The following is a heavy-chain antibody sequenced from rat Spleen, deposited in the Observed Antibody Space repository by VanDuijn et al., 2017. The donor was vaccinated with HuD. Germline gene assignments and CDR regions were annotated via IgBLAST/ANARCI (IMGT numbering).Heavy chain of an antibody. D-gene: IGHD1-9*01. J-gene: IGHJ2*01. CDR3: ARRHYGYTDYFDY. Sequence: EVQLVESGGGLVQPGRSLKLSCAASGFTFNNYGMHWIRQAPTKGLEWVASISNAGDTYYPDSVKGRFTISRDNAKSTLSLQMDSLRSEDTATYYCARRHYGYTDYFDYWGQGVMVTVSS. CDR1: GFTFNNYG. V-gene: IGHV5-29*01. CDR2: ISNAGDT.